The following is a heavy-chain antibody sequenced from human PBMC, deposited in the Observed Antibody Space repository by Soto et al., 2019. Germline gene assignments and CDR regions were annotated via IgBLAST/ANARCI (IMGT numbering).Heavy chain of an antibody. J-gene: IGHJ6*02. Sequence: AAVKVSCKASGGTFSRYAISWVRQAPGQGLEWMGGIIPIFGTANYAQKFQGRVTITADESTSTAYMELSSLRSEDTAVYYCARLGGYYGMDVWGQGTTVTVSS. CDR1: GGTFSRYA. CDR3: ARLGGYYGMDV. V-gene: IGHV1-69*13. CDR2: IIPIFGTA.